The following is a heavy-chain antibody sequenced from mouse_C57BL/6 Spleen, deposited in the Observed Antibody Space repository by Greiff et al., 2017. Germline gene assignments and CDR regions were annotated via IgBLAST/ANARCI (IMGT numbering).Heavy chain of an antibody. V-gene: IGHV1-80*01. CDR1: GYAFSSYW. CDR3: ARSGSNYWYFDV. CDR2: LYPGDGDT. J-gene: IGHJ1*03. D-gene: IGHD2-5*01. Sequence: VQLQQSGAELVKPGASVKISCKASGYAFSSYWMNWVKQRPGKGLEWIGQLYPGDGDTNYNGKFKGKATLTADKSSSTAYMQLSSLTSEDSAVYFCARSGSNYWYFDVWGTGTTVTVSS.